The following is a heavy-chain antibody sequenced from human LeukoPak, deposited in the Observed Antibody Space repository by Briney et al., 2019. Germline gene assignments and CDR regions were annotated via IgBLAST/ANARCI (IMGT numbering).Heavy chain of an antibody. CDR3: ARARPGGVYDSSGIAFDY. D-gene: IGHD3-22*01. Sequence: SETLSLTCTVSGGSISSGGYYWSWIRQHPGKGLEWIGYIYYSGSTYYNPSLKSRVTISVDTSKNQFPLKLSSVTAADTAVYYCARARPGGVYDSSGIAFDYWGQGTLVTVSS. J-gene: IGHJ4*02. V-gene: IGHV4-31*03. CDR1: GGSISSGGYY. CDR2: IYYSGST.